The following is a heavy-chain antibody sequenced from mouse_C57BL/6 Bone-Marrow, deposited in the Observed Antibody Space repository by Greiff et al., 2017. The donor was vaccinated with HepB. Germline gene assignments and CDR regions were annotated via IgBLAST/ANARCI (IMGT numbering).Heavy chain of an antibody. J-gene: IGHJ4*01. CDR3: AGGGVLWCPYDAMDY. D-gene: IGHD1-1*02. V-gene: IGHV1-81*01. CDR2: IYPRSGNT. CDR1: GYTFTSYG. Sequence: QVQLQQSGAELARPGASVKLSCKASGYTFTSYGISWVKQRTGQGLEWIGEIYPRSGNTYYNEKFKGKATLTADKSSSTAYMELRSLTSEDSAVYFCAGGGVLWCPYDAMDYWGRGTSVTVSS.